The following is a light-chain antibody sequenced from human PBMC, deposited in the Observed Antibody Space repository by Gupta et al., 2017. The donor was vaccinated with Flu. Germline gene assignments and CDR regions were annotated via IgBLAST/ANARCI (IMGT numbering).Light chain of an antibody. CDR2: GKD. Sequence: RVKITCQGDSLRSYYASWYQQKPGQAPILVISGKDTRPSGIPDRFSGSSSGNTASLTITGAQAEDEADYYCTSRDRSGAQYVFGTGTTVTVL. V-gene: IGLV3-19*01. J-gene: IGLJ1*01. CDR3: TSRDRSGAQYV. CDR1: SLRSYY.